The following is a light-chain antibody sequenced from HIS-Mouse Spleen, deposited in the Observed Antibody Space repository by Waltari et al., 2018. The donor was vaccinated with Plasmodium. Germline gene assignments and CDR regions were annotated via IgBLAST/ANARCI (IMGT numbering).Light chain of an antibody. V-gene: IGLV3-10*01. J-gene: IGLJ3*02. Sequence: SYELTQPPSVSVSPGQTARITCPGDALPKKYAYWYQQKSGQAPVLVVNEDSKRPSGLPERVSGSSSGTRATLTISGAQGEDEADDYCYSTDSSGNHRVFGGGTKLTVL. CDR1: ALPKKY. CDR3: YSTDSSGNHRV. CDR2: EDS.